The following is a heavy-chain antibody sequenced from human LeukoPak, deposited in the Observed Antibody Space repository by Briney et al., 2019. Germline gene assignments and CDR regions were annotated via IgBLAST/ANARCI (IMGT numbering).Heavy chain of an antibody. CDR2: IHKDATT. Sequence: PGGSLRLSCAASGFASDDYAMHWARQAPGKVPEWVSLIHKDATTQYAESVKRRFAISRDNSKKSLYLQINSLTTEDTGLYYCAKTRRSGNEYAHFDRWGQGTLVTVSS. J-gene: IGHJ4*02. V-gene: IGHV3-43*02. D-gene: IGHD1-1*01. CDR3: AKTRRSGNEYAHFDR. CDR1: GFASDDYA.